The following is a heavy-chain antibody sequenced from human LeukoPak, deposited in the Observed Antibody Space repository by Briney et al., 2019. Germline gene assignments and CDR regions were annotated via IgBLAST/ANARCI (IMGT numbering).Heavy chain of an antibody. D-gene: IGHD3-22*01. CDR1: GFTFDDYG. J-gene: IGHJ4*02. CDR2: INWNGGST. CDR3: ARGGRYYDSSGLPLGF. V-gene: IGHV3-20*04. Sequence: GGSLRLSCIGSGFTFDDYGMSWVRQGPGKGLEWVSGINWNGGSTGYADSVKGRFSISRDNAKNSLYLQMNNLRVDDTAFYYCARGGRYYDSSGLPLGFWGQGTLVTVSS.